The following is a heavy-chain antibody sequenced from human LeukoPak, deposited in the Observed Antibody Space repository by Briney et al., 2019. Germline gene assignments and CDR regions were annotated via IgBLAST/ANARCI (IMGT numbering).Heavy chain of an antibody. D-gene: IGHD3-9*01. CDR1: GFTFSSDW. CDR3: AKDLSILTGYDY. CDR2: TNSDGSST. Sequence: GGSLRLSCAASGFTFSSDWMHWVRQAPGKGLMWVSRTNSDGSSTSYADSVKGRFTISRDNAKNTLYLQMNSLRAEDTAVYYCAKDLSILTGYDYWGQGTLVTVSS. J-gene: IGHJ4*02. V-gene: IGHV3-74*01.